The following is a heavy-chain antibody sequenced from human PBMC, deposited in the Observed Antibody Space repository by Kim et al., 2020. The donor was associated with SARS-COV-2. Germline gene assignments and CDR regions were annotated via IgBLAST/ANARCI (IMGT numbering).Heavy chain of an antibody. D-gene: IGHD1-26*01. CDR3: ARARVGAYGMDV. CDR2: IDPSDSYT. J-gene: IGHJ6*02. Sequence: GESLKISCKGSGYSFTSYWISWVRQMPGKGLEWMGRIDPSDSYTNYSPSFQGHVTISVDKSISTAYLQWSSLKASDTAMYYCARARVGAYGMDVWGQGTTVTVSS. CDR1: GYSFTSYW. V-gene: IGHV5-10-1*01.